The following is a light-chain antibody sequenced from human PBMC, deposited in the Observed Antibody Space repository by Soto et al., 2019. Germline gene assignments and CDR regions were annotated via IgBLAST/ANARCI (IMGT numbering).Light chain of an antibody. J-gene: IGKJ1*01. CDR2: AAS. V-gene: IGKV1-27*01. Sequence: DIQMTQSPSSLSASVGDRVTITCRASQGISNYLAWYQQKPGQVPKLLIYAASTLQSGVPSRFSGSGSGTDFTLTISIRQPDDVATYYCHKYSSAPRTFVHGTKVEIK. CDR1: QGISNY. CDR3: HKYSSAPRT.